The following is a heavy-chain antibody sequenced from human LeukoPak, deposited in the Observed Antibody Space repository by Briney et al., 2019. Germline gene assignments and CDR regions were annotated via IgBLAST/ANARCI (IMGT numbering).Heavy chain of an antibody. Sequence: SEALSLTCTVSGVSISSYYWSWIRQPPGKGLEWIGEINHSGSTNYNPSLKSRVTISVDTSKNQFSLKLSSVTAADTAVYYCARAGGYSYGYIDYWGQGTLVTVSS. CDR1: GVSISSYY. V-gene: IGHV4-34*01. CDR2: INHSGST. J-gene: IGHJ4*02. CDR3: ARAGGYSYGYIDY. D-gene: IGHD5-18*01.